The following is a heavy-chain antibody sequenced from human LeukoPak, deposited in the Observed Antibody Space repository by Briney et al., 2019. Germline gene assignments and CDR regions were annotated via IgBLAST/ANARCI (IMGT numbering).Heavy chain of an antibody. Sequence: SQTLSLTCAVYGGSFSGYYWTWIRQPPGKGLEWIGEINHSGRTKYNPSLKSRVTISVDTSKNQFSLKLSSVTAADTAVYYCARGYYDTSAYSRDWYFDLWGRGTLVTVSS. CDR2: INHSGRT. D-gene: IGHD3-22*01. CDR3: ARGYYDTSAYSRDWYFDL. V-gene: IGHV4-34*01. J-gene: IGHJ2*01. CDR1: GGSFSGYY.